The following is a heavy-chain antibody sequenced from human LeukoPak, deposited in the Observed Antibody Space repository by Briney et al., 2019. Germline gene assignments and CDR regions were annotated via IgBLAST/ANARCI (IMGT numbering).Heavy chain of an antibody. Sequence: TETLSLTCAVYGGSFRGYYWSWIRQPPGKGLEWIGEINHSGSTNYNPSLKSRVTISVDTSKNQFSLKLSSVSAADTAVYYCARHLDTLSLDPWGQGTLVTVSS. V-gene: IGHV4-34*01. J-gene: IGHJ5*02. CDR2: INHSGST. CDR3: ARHLDTLSLDP. D-gene: IGHD1-1*01. CDR1: GGSFRGYY.